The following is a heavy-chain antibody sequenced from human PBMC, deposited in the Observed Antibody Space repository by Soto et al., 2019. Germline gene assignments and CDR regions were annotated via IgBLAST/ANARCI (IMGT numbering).Heavy chain of an antibody. V-gene: IGHV3-30-3*01. J-gene: IGHJ4*02. Sequence: GGSLRLSCAASGFTFSSYAMHWVRQAPGKGLEWVAVISYDGSNKYYADSVKGRFTISRDNSKNTLYLQMNSLRAEDTAVYYCARRYSSGWPAMVKIDYWGQGTLVTVS. CDR3: ARRYSSGWPAMVKIDY. CDR2: ISYDGSNK. CDR1: GFTFSSYA. D-gene: IGHD6-19*01.